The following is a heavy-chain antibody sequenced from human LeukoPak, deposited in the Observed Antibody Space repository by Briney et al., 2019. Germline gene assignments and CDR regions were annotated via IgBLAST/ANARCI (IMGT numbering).Heavy chain of an antibody. D-gene: IGHD3-16*01. CDR3: ARGSRFGRYFDY. CDR2: IGTAGDT. Sequence: GGSLRLSCAASGFTFSTYDMHWVRKGTGKGLGWVSAIGTAGDTYYPDYVKGRFTISRENAKNSLYLQMNSLRAGDTAVYYCARGSRFGRYFDYWGQGTLVTVSS. V-gene: IGHV3-13*04. CDR1: GFTFSTYD. J-gene: IGHJ4*02.